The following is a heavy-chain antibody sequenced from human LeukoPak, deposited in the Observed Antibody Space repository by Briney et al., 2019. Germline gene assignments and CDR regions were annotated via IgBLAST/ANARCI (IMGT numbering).Heavy chain of an antibody. V-gene: IGHV3-48*01. Sequence: GGSLRLSCAASGFTFSSYSMNWVRQAPGKGLEWVSYISSSSSTIYYADSVKGRFTISRDNAKNSLYLQMNSLRAEDTAVYYCARDIVVVVAATKGPLWFDPWGQGTLVTVSP. J-gene: IGHJ5*02. CDR1: GFTFSSYS. CDR3: ARDIVVVVAATKGPLWFDP. CDR2: ISSSSSTI. D-gene: IGHD2-15*01.